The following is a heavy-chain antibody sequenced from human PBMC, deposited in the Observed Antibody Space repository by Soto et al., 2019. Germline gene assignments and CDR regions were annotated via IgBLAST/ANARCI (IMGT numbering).Heavy chain of an antibody. CDR1: GGSISSGCYY. Sequence: PLETLSLTCTVSGGSISSGCYYWSWIRQPPGKGLEWIGYIYYSGSTYYNPSLKSRVTISLDRSKKQFSLKLSSVTAAETAVYYCARGMTTVTTLDYWGQGTLVTVSS. D-gene: IGHD4-17*01. V-gene: IGHV4-30-2*01. J-gene: IGHJ4*02. CDR3: ARGMTTVTTLDY. CDR2: IYYSGST.